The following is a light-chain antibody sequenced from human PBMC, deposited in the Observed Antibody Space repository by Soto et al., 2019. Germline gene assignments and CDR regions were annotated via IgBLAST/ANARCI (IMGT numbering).Light chain of an antibody. CDR2: EVS. J-gene: IGLJ1*01. V-gene: IGLV2-23*02. Sequence: QSVLTQPSSVSGSPGQSITISCTGTSSDVGSYNLVSWYQQHPGKAPKLMIYEVSKRPSGVSNRFSGSKPGNTASLTISGLQAEDEADYYCCSYAGSSTSPYVFGTGTKVTVL. CDR1: SSDVGSYNL. CDR3: CSYAGSSTSPYV.